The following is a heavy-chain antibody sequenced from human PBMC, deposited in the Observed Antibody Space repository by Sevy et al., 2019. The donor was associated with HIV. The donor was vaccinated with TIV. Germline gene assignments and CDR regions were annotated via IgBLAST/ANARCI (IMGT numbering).Heavy chain of an antibody. CDR2: ISDSAYNT. D-gene: IGHD5-12*01. CDR1: GFTFSNYA. V-gene: IGHV3-23*01. J-gene: IGHJ4*02. CDR3: TKDEAYTVATSYYFDY. Sequence: GGSLRLSCAASGFTFSNYAMSWVRQAPGKGLEWVSGISDSAYNTYYADSVKGRFTISRDNSKNSLYLQMNSLRAGDTAVYYCTKDEAYTVATSYYFDYWGQGTLVTVSS.